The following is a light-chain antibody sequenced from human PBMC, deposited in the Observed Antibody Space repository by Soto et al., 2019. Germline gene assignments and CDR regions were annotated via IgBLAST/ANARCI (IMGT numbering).Light chain of an antibody. CDR3: QQSYSPPPIT. CDR2: SAS. CDR1: QSISNF. Sequence: DIQMTQSPSSLSAFVGDRVTITCRASQSISNFLNWYQQKPGKAPKLLIYSASNLQSEVPSRFSGSGSGTDFTLTISSLQPEDFATYDCQQSYSPPPITVGQGTRLESK. V-gene: IGKV1-39*01. J-gene: IGKJ5*01.